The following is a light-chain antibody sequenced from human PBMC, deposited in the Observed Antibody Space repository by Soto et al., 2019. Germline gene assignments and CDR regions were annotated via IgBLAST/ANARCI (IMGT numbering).Light chain of an antibody. Sequence: QSALTQPASVSGSPGQSITISCTGTSRDIGAYNFISWYQQHPGKAPKLLIYNVNDRPTGVSNRFSGSKSGSAASLTISGLQAEDEADYYCSSYTGITTLGIFGRGTQLTVL. CDR1: SRDIGAYNF. CDR2: NVN. CDR3: SSYTGITTLGI. J-gene: IGLJ2*01. V-gene: IGLV2-14*01.